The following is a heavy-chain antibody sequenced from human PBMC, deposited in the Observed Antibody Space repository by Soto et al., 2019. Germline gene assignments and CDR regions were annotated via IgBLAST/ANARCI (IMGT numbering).Heavy chain of an antibody. Sequence: GGSLRLSCAASGFTFSSYAMSWVRQAPGKGLEWVSAISGSGGSTYYADSVKGRFTISRDNSKNTLYLQMNSLRAEDTAVYYCVKDRRYRSRWYGHWGQGTLVTVSS. CDR3: VKDRRYRSRWYGH. D-gene: IGHD6-13*01. J-gene: IGHJ4*02. CDR1: GFTFSSYA. CDR2: ISGSGGST. V-gene: IGHV3-23*01.